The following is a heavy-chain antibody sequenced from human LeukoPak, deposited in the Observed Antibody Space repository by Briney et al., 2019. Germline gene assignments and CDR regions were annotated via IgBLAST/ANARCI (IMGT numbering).Heavy chain of an antibody. CDR3: AKDRVTSILGILDD. D-gene: IGHD4-23*01. V-gene: IGHV3-23*01. J-gene: IGHJ4*02. Sequence: GGSLRLSCAASGFTFSNYAMTWVCQAPGKGLEWVSDISGSDGTAYYADSVKGRFTVSRDNSKNTLYLQMNSLRPEDTALYYCAKDRVTSILGILDDWGQGTLVTVSS. CDR1: GFTFSNYA. CDR2: ISGSDGTA.